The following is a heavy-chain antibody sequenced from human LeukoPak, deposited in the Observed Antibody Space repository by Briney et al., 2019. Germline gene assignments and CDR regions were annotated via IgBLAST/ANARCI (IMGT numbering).Heavy chain of an antibody. CDR1: GGSISSYY. Sequence: PSETLSLTCTVSGGSISSYYWSWIRQPPGKGLEWIGYIYYSGSTNYNPSLKSRVTISVDTSKNQFSLKLSSVTAADTAVYYCAREQWLAYPCAAFDIWGQGTMVTVSS. V-gene: IGHV4-59*01. D-gene: IGHD6-19*01. J-gene: IGHJ3*02. CDR3: AREQWLAYPCAAFDI. CDR2: IYYSGST.